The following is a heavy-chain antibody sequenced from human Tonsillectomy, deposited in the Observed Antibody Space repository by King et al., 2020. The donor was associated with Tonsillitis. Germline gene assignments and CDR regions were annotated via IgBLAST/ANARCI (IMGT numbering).Heavy chain of an antibody. D-gene: IGHD6-19*01. CDR3: ARTAYSTGWTNYYYYYGMDV. CDR2: IYFSGST. J-gene: IGHJ6*02. V-gene: IGHV4-39*01. Sequence: LQLQESGPGLVKPSETLSLTCTLSGDSISSSNYYWGWIRQPPGKGLEWIGSIYFSGSTYYNPSLKSRVTISVDTSKNQFSLKLSSVTAADTAVYYCARTAYSTGWTNYYYYYGMDVWGLGTTVTVSS. CDR1: GDSISSSNYY.